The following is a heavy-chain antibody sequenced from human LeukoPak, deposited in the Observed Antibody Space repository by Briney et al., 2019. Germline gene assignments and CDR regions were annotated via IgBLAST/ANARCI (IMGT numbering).Heavy chain of an antibody. J-gene: IGHJ3*02. CDR1: GGSISSGSYY. Sequence: KTSQTLSLTCTVSGGSISSGSYYWSWIRQPAGKGLEWIGRIYTSGSTNYNPSLKSRVTISVDTSKNQSSLKLSSVTAADTAVYYCATDGYAYSFRAFDIWGQGTMVTVSS. V-gene: IGHV4-61*02. CDR3: ATDGYAYSFRAFDI. D-gene: IGHD5-24*01. CDR2: IYTSGST.